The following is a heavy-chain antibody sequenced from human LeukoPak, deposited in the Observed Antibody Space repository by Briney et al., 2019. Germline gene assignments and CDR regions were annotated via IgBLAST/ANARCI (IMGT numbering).Heavy chain of an antibody. CDR3: AKRGVVIRVILVGFHKEAYYFDS. Sequence: GGSLRLSYAVSGITLSNYGMSWVRQAPGKGLEWVAGISDSGGRTAYADSVKGRFTMSRDNPKNTLYLQMNSLGAEDTAVYFCAKRGVVIRVILVGFHKEAYYFDSWGQGALVTVSS. CDR1: GITLSNYG. D-gene: IGHD3-22*01. V-gene: IGHV3-23*01. CDR2: ISDSGGRT. J-gene: IGHJ4*02.